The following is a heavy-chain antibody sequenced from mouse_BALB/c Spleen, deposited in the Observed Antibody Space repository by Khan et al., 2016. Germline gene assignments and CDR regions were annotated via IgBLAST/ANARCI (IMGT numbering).Heavy chain of an antibody. J-gene: IGHJ3*01. D-gene: IGHD2-4*01. CDR3: ARSPYEYDVGFAY. CDR2: IDPANGNT. V-gene: IGHV14-3*02. CDR1: AFNIKDTY. Sequence: VQLQQSGAELVKPGASVKLSCTASAFNIKDTYMHWVKQRPEQGLEWIGRIDPANGNTKYDPKFQGKATITADTSSNTAYLQLSSLTSEDTAVYYCARSPYEYDVGFAYWGQGTLVTVSA.